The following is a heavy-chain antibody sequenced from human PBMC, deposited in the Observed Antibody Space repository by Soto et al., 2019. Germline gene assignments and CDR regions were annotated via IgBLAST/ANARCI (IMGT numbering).Heavy chain of an antibody. J-gene: IGHJ4*02. Sequence: SGPTLVNPTQTLTLTCTFSGFSLSTSGMCVSWIRQPPGKALEWLARIDWDDDKYYSTSLKTRLTISKDTSKNQVVLTMTNMDPVDTATYYCFRIAISGYDPLVAYWGQRTLVTVSA. CDR2: IDWDDDK. D-gene: IGHD5-12*01. CDR3: FRIAISGYDPLVAY. CDR1: GFSLSTSGMC. V-gene: IGHV2-70*11.